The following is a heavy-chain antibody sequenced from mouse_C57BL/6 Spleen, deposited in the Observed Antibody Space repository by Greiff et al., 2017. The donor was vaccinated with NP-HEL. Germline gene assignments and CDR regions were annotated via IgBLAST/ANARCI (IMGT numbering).Heavy chain of an antibody. CDR1: GYTFTSYW. J-gene: IGHJ1*03. CDR3: ASNSHWYFDV. CDR2: IDPSDSYT. Sequence: QVHVQQPGAELVKPGASVKLSCKASGYTFTSYWMQWVKQRPGQGLEWIGEIDPSDSYTNYNQKFKGKATLTVDTSSSTAYMQLSSLTSEDSAVYYCASNSHWYFDVWGTGTTVTVSS. D-gene: IGHD1-3*01. V-gene: IGHV1-50*01.